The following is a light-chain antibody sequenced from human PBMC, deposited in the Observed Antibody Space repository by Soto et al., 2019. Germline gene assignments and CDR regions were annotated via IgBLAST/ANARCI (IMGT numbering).Light chain of an antibody. CDR3: KKHNSALLT. V-gene: IGKV1-27*01. J-gene: IGKJ4*01. CDR2: AAS. CDR1: QGISNY. Sequence: DIQLPPFPSSLSASIGDRVTINYRARQGISNYLAWYLQKPVKVPKLLIYAASTLQSGVPSRFSGSGSGTDFTHTISSLQPEDVATYFSKKHNSALLTFGGGTNVNFK.